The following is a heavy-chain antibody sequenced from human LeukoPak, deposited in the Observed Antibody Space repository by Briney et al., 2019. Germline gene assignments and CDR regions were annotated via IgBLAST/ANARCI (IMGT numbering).Heavy chain of an antibody. V-gene: IGHV1-3*01. Sequence: ASVKVSCKASGYTFTSYAMHWVRQAPGQRLEWMGWINAGNGNTKYSQKFQGRVTITRDTSASTAYMELSSLRSEDTAVYYCASLATISYGMDVWGQGTTVTVSS. D-gene: IGHD3-9*01. CDR3: ASLATISYGMDV. J-gene: IGHJ6*02. CDR1: GYTFTSYA. CDR2: INAGNGNT.